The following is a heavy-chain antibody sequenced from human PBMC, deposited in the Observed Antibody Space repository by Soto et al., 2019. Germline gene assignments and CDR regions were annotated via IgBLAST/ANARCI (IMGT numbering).Heavy chain of an antibody. V-gene: IGHV1-8*01. D-gene: IGHD5-12*01. Sequence: QVQLVQSGAEVKKPGASVKVSCKASGYTFTSYDIHWVRQATGQGLEWMGWMNPNSGNTGYAQKFQGRVTMTRNTSISTAYMELSSLRSEDTAVYYWARGLTYIVATLLGYGGQVTLVPVSS. CDR2: MNPNSGNT. CDR3: ARGLTYIVATLLGY. CDR1: GYTFTSYD. J-gene: IGHJ4*02.